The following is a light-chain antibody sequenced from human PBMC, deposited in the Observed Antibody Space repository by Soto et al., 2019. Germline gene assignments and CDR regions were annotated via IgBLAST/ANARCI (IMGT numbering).Light chain of an antibody. CDR2: DAS. V-gene: IGKV3-20*01. CDR1: QSINRH. Sequence: EIVCTQSPATLSLSPGERATLSCRASQSINRHLAWYRQKPGQAPRLLIYDASNRATGIPARFSGSGSGTDFTLTISRLEPEDFAVYYCQQYGSSPRTFGQGTKVDIK. CDR3: QQYGSSPRT. J-gene: IGKJ1*01.